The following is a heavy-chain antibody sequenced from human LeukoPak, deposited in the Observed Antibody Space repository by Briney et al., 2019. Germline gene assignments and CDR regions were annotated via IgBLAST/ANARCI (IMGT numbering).Heavy chain of an antibody. J-gene: IGHJ4*02. CDR1: GFTFSSYA. D-gene: IGHD1-26*01. CDR2: ISGSGGST. CDR3: AKVELLSREYFDY. Sequence: GGSLRLSCAASGFTFSSYAMSWVRQAPGKGLEWVSAISGSGGSTYYADSVKGRFTISRDNSKNTMYLQMNSLRAEDTAVYYCAKVELLSREYFDYWGRGTLVTVSS. V-gene: IGHV3-23*01.